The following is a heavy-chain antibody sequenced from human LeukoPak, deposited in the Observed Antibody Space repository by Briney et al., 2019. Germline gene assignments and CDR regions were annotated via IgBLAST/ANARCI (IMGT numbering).Heavy chain of an antibody. Sequence: GGSLRLSCAASGFTFSSYAMSWVRQAPGKGLEWVSAISGSGGSTNYADSVKGRFTISRDNSKNTLYLQMNSLRAEDKAVYYCAKGIVVVPAAIDFWGQGTLVTVSS. CDR3: AKGIVVVPAAIDF. D-gene: IGHD2-2*01. J-gene: IGHJ4*02. CDR1: GFTFSSYA. V-gene: IGHV3-23*01. CDR2: ISGSGGST.